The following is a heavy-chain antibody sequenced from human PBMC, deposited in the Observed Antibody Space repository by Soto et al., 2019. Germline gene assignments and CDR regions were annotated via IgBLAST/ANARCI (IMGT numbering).Heavy chain of an antibody. J-gene: IGHJ4*02. CDR2: IYYSGST. Sequence: SETLSLTCTVSGGSISSGGYYWSWIRQHPGKGLEWIGYIYYSGSTYYNPSLKSRVTISVDTSKNQFSLKLSSVTAADTAVYYCAREYRDGGNSVLFPHFDYWGQGTLVTVSS. CDR3: AREYRDGGNSVLFPHFDY. CDR1: GGSISSGGYY. V-gene: IGHV4-31*03. D-gene: IGHD2-21*02.